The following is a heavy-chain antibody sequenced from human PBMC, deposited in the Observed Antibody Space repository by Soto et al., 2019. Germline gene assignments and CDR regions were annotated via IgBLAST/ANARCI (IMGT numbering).Heavy chain of an antibody. CDR2: ISPKSGGT. Sequence: QVQLVQSGAEVQKPGTSVKVSCKASGYTFSDYYLHWVRQAPGQGLEWMGWISPKSGGTHFAPKFEGRVTLTTDKSISTAFMEVSRLSSDDTAVYYCARGPRTQLWFPSVYWGQGTLVTVSS. D-gene: IGHD5-18*01. CDR1: GYTFSDYY. CDR3: ARGPRTQLWFPSVY. V-gene: IGHV1-2*02. J-gene: IGHJ4*02.